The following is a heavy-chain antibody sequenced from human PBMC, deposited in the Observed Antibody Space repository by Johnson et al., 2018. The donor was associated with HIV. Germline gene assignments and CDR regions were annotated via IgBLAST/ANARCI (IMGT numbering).Heavy chain of an antibody. CDR1: GFTVSSNY. J-gene: IGHJ3*02. CDR3: ARDGGEWLLSTAFDI. CDR2: IYSGGST. Sequence: VQLVESGGGLVQPGGSLRLSCAASGFTVSSNYMSWVRQAPGKGLEWVSVIYSGGSTYYADSVKGRFTISRDNSKNTLYLQMNSLRAEDTAVYYCARDGGEWLLSTAFDIWGQGQWSPSLQ. D-gene: IGHD3-3*01. V-gene: IGHV3-66*02.